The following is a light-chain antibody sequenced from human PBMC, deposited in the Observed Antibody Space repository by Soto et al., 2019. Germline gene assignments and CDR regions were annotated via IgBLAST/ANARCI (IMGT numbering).Light chain of an antibody. CDR1: EGICHF. V-gene: IGKV1-27*01. Sequence: DIQRTQSPSSLSASLGDRGTITCRAREGICHFLAWYQQRPGKVPRVVIYDASTLRSGVPSRFSGSGSGTDFTLTITSLQSEDVVTYYCQKYNSVPYTFGGGTKVEIK. J-gene: IGKJ4*01. CDR2: DAS. CDR3: QKYNSVPYT.